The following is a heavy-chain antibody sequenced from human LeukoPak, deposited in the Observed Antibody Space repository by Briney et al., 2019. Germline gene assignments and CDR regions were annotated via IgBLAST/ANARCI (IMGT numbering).Heavy chain of an antibody. CDR3: AKGSLEYYDYVWGSYAGFDY. D-gene: IGHD3-16*01. CDR1: GFTFSSYA. CDR2: ISGSGGST. Sequence: PGGPLRLSCAASGFTFSSYAMSWVRQAPGKGLEWVSAISGSGGSTYYADSVKGRFTISRDNSKNTLYLQMNSLRAEDTAVYYCAKGSLEYYDYVWGSYAGFDYWGQGTLVTVSS. J-gene: IGHJ4*02. V-gene: IGHV3-23*01.